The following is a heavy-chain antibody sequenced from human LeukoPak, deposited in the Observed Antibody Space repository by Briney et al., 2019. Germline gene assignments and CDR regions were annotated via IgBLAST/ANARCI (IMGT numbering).Heavy chain of an antibody. CDR1: GFTFSSYA. V-gene: IGHV3-30-3*01. CDR3: ARGPGYSSGWYVLSVDY. J-gene: IGHJ4*02. D-gene: IGHD6-19*01. Sequence: GRSLRLSCAASGFTFSSYAMHWVRQAPGKGLEWVAVISYDGSIKYYADSVKGRFTTSRDNSKNMLYLQMNSLSAEDTAVYYCARGPGYSSGWYVLSVDYWGQGTLVTVSS. CDR2: ISYDGSIK.